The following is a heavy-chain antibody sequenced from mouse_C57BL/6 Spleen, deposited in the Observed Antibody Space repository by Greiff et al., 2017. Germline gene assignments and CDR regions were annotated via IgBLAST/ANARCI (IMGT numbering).Heavy chain of an antibody. J-gene: IGHJ2*01. Sequence: EVQLVESGGDLVKPGGSLKLSCAASGFTFSSYGMSWVRQTPDKRLAWVATISSGGSYTYYPDSVKGRFTISRDNAKNTLYLQRSSLKSEDTAMYYCARQTAQGYFDYWGQGTTLTVSS. V-gene: IGHV5-6*01. CDR1: GFTFSSYG. D-gene: IGHD3-2*02. CDR3: ARQTAQGYFDY. CDR2: ISSGGSYT.